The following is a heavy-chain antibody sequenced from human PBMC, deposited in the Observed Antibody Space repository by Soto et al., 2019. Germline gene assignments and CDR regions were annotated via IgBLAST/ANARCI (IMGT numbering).Heavy chain of an antibody. CDR2: VRTKSKNFAT. D-gene: IGHD6-13*01. J-gene: IGHJ5*02. CDR3: WPNHVAAATLFDP. CDR1: GFTFRDTA. Sequence: EVQLVESGGGLVQPGGSLNLSCAASGFTFRDTAMYWVRQASGKGLEWVGRVRTKSKNFATAYAASLKGRFSISRDDSKNMEYLHMNSLKTEDTAVYYCWPNHVAAATLFDPWGKGTLFIVSS. V-gene: IGHV3-73*02.